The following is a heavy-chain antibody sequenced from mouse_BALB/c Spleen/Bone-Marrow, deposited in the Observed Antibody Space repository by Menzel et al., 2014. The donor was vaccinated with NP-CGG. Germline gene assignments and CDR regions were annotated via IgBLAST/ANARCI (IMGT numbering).Heavy chain of an antibody. D-gene: IGHD1-1*02. V-gene: IGHV1-54*01. J-gene: IGHJ4*01. Sequence: QVQLKESGAELVRPGTSVKVSCKASGYAFTNSLIEWVKQRPGQGLEWIGVINPGSGGTNYNEKFKGKATLTADESSSTAYMQLSSLTSDDSAVYFCARWCYAMDYWGQGTSGTVSS. CDR3: ARWCYAMDY. CDR2: INPGSGGT. CDR1: GYAFTNSL.